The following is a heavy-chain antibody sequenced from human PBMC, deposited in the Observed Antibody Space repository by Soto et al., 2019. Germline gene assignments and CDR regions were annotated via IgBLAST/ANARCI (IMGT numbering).Heavy chain of an antibody. J-gene: IGHJ4*02. V-gene: IGHV3-23*01. CDR1: GFTFSSYA. D-gene: IGHD6-19*01. CDR2: ISGSGDST. CDR3: ARRSSGWYFDY. Sequence: EVQLLESGGGLVQPGGSLRLSCAASGFTFSSYAMNWVRQAPGKGLEWVSVISGSGDSTYYADSVKGRFTTSRDNSKNTLSLQITGLRAEDTAVYYCARRSSGWYFDYWGQGTLVTVSS.